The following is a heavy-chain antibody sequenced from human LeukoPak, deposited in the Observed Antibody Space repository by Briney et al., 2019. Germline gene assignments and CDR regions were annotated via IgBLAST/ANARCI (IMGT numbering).Heavy chain of an antibody. CDR1: GFTFSSYG. Sequence: GGSLRLSCAASGFTFSSYGMHWVRQAPGKGLEWVAVIWYDGSNKYYADSVKGRFTISRDNSKNTLYLQMNSLRAEDTAVYYCAREGYSSGFIDYWGQGTLVTVSS. D-gene: IGHD2-15*01. CDR3: AREGYSSGFIDY. V-gene: IGHV3-33*01. CDR2: IWYDGSNK. J-gene: IGHJ4*02.